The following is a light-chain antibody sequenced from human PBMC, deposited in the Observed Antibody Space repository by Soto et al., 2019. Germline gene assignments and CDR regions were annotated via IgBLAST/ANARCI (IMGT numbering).Light chain of an antibody. CDR3: QQYSSFLLT. Sequence: DIQMTQSPSTLSASVGDRVTITCRASQSISRSLAWYQQKPGKAPNLLIFDASRLESGVPSRFSGSGFGTEFTLTISSLQPDDFATYYCQQYSSFLLTFGPGTTVDIK. V-gene: IGKV1-5*01. J-gene: IGKJ3*01. CDR1: QSISRS. CDR2: DAS.